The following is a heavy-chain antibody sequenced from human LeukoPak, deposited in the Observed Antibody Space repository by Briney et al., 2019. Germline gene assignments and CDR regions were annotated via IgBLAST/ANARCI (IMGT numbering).Heavy chain of an antibody. J-gene: IGHJ4*02. CDR3: ARVGSPWEILLYY. CDR2: ITSNSGDT. V-gene: IGHV1-2*02. D-gene: IGHD1-26*01. CDR1: GYTFTSYA. Sequence: GASVKVSCKASGYTFTSYAMNWVRQAPGQGLEWMGWITSNSGDTNYAQKFQGRVTMTRDTSISTAYMELSRLRSDDTAMYYCARVGSPWEILLYYWGQGTLVTVSS.